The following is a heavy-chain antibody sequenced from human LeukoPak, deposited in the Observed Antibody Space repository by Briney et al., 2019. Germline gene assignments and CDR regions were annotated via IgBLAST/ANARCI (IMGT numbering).Heavy chain of an antibody. Sequence: PGGSLRLSCAASGFTFSSQSMTWVRQAPGKGLEWVSGISGSGDNTYYGDSVKGRFTISRDNSKSTMYLQMNSLRVEDTAAYYCVKWTSYGMNWGQGTLVTVSS. CDR1: GFTFSSQS. D-gene: IGHD3-10*01. J-gene: IGHJ4*02. V-gene: IGHV3-23*01. CDR2: ISGSGDNT. CDR3: VKWTSYGMN.